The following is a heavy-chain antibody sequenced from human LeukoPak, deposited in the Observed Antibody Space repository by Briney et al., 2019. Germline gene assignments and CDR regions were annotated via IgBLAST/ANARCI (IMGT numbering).Heavy chain of an antibody. V-gene: IGHV3-23*01. J-gene: IGHJ5*02. Sequence: GGSLRLSCAASGFTFSNYGMSWVRQAPGKGLEFVSALSGSGSNTYYADSVKGRFTISRDNSDNTLYLQMNSLRAEDTAVYYCAKGLVVVPAARLDWFDPWGQGTLVTVSS. CDR3: AKGLVVVPAARLDWFDP. CDR2: LSGSGSNT. D-gene: IGHD2-2*01. CDR1: GFTFSNYG.